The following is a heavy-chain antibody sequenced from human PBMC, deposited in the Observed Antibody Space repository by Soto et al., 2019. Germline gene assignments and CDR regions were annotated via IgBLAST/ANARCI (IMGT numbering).Heavy chain of an antibody. D-gene: IGHD2-2*01. Sequence: PSETLSLTCTVSGGSISSNFYYWGWIRQPPGKGLQWIGNIYYRGSTNYNPSLKSPVTISVDTSKNQFSLKLSSVTAADTAVYYCARLHGYCISSSCHGHYAMDVWGQGTTVTVSS. J-gene: IGHJ6*02. CDR2: IYYRGST. V-gene: IGHV4-39*01. CDR1: GGSISSNFYY. CDR3: ARLHGYCISSSCHGHYAMDV.